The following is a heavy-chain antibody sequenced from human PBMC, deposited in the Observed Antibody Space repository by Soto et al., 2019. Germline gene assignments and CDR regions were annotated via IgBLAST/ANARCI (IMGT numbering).Heavy chain of an antibody. J-gene: IGHJ6*02. V-gene: IGHV4-39*05. D-gene: IGHD2-15*01. CDR2: MFYSGLT. Sequence: SDTPSLTSRVSGYSVTSRDYYWALIRQPPGKGLEWIGSMFYSGLTDYNPSLKSRVTLSVDTSKNQFSVRLNSVTAADTAVYYCAPLSVSLSGPYGIHVWGQGTTVTVSS. CDR1: GYSVTSRDYY. CDR3: APLSVSLSGPYGIHV.